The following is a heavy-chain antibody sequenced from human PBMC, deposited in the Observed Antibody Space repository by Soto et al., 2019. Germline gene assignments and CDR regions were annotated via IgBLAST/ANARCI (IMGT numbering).Heavy chain of an antibody. Sequence: QVQVVESGGGVVQPGRSLRLSCAASGFAFSTYGMHWVRQAPGKGLEWLALISHDGSDKYYADSVKGRFTISRDNSKNTLYLQMNSLRGEDTAVYFWAKYAKPAVSVRPPDFLCQGTLVTVSS. CDR2: ISHDGSDK. J-gene: IGHJ4*01. V-gene: IGHV3-30*18. CDR3: AKYAKPAVSVRPPDF. D-gene: IGHD6-19*01. CDR1: GFAFSTYG.